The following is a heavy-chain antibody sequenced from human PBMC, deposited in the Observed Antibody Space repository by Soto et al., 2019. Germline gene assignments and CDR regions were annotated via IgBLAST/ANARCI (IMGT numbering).Heavy chain of an antibody. CDR2: IYYSGST. V-gene: IGHV4-59*01. Sequence: SETLSLTCTVSGGSISSYYWSWIGQPPGKGLEWIGYIYYSGSTNYNPSLKSRVTISVDTSKNQFSLKLSSVTAADTAVYYCARGGGSSGNWNVDYYYYMDVWGKGTTVTVSS. CDR3: ARGGGSSGNWNVDYYYYMDV. D-gene: IGHD1-1*01. J-gene: IGHJ6*03. CDR1: GGSISSYY.